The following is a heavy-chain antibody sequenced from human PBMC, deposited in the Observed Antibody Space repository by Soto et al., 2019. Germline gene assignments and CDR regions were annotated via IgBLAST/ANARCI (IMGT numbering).Heavy chain of an antibody. CDR2: MNPNSGNT. CDR3: ARGIRGRILRTIFGTGKTAVFDP. D-gene: IGHD3-3*01. Sequence: ASVKVSCKASGYTFTSYDINWVRQATGQGLEWMGWMNPNSGNTGYAQKFQGRVTMTRNTSISTAYMELSSLRSEDTAVYYCARGIRGRILRTIFGTGKTAVFDPWGQGTLVTVSS. V-gene: IGHV1-8*01. J-gene: IGHJ5*02. CDR1: GYTFTSYD.